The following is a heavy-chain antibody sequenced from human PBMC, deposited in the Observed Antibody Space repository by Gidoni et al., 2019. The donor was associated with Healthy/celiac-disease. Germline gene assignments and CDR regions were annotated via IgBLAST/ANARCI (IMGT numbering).Heavy chain of an antibody. CDR2: IYPGDSDT. J-gene: IGHJ4*02. Sequence: KGLEWMGIIYPGDSDTRYSPSFQGQVTISADKSISTAYLQWSSLKASDTAMYYCARHPSSLEWLSDYWGQGTLVTVSS. D-gene: IGHD3-3*01. CDR3: ARHPSSLEWLSDY. V-gene: IGHV5-51*01.